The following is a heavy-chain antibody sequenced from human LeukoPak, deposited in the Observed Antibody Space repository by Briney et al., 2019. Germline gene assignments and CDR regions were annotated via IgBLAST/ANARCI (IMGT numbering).Heavy chain of an antibody. V-gene: IGHV3-7*01. CDR2: IKQDGSEK. D-gene: IGHD3-9*01. J-gene: IGHJ4*02. CDR3: ARGGVLPRYFDWFCCGYYFDY. Sequence: PGGSLRLSCAASGFTFSSYWMSWVRQAPGKGLEWVANIKQDGSEKYYVDSVKGRFTISRDNAKNSLYLQMNSLRAEDTAVYYCARGGVLPRYFDWFCCGYYFDYWGQGTLVTVSS. CDR1: GFTFSSYW.